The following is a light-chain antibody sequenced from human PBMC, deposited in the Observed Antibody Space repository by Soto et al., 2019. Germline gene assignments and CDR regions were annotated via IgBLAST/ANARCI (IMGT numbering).Light chain of an antibody. CDR2: DAS. CDR3: QQRSNWPTWT. Sequence: EIVLTQSPATLSLSPGERATLSCRASQSVSSHLTWYQQKPGQPPRLHIYDASNRATGIPARFSGSGSGTDFTLTISSLEPEDFAVYYCQQRSNWPTWTFGQGTKV. V-gene: IGKV3-11*01. J-gene: IGKJ1*01. CDR1: QSVSSH.